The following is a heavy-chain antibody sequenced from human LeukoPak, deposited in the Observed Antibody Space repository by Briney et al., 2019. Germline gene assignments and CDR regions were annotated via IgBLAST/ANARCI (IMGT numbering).Heavy chain of an antibody. V-gene: IGHV3-21*01. D-gene: IGHD2-2*01. CDR1: GFTFSSYS. Sequence: GGSLRLSCAASGFTFSSYSMNWVRQAPGKGLEWVSSISSSSSYTYYADSVKGRFTISRDNAKNSLYLQMNSLRAEDTAVYYCAKGVVVPADPFDYWGQGTLVTVSS. CDR2: ISSSSSYT. J-gene: IGHJ4*02. CDR3: AKGVVVPADPFDY.